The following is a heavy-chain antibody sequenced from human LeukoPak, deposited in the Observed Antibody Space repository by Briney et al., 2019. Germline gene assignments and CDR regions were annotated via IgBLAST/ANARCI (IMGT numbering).Heavy chain of an antibody. CDR3: ARSGGSGSYYARYYYYYMDV. CDR2: INTNTGNQ. V-gene: IGHV7-4-1*02. J-gene: IGHJ6*03. Sequence: ASVKVSCMASGYTLTNYAMNWVRQAPGQGLEWMGWINTNTGNQTYAQGFTGRFVCSLDTSVSTAYLQISSLKAEDTAVYYCARSGGSGSYYARYYYYYMDVWGKGTTVTVSS. CDR1: GYTLTNYA. D-gene: IGHD3-10*01.